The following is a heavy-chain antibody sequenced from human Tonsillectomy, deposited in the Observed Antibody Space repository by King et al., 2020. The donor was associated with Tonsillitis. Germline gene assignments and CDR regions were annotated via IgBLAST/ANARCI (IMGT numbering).Heavy chain of an antibody. CDR3: AKDGAGAVVSYFDY. CDR2: IRYDGSNK. D-gene: IGHD5/OR15-5a*01. CDR1: GFTFSSYG. Sequence: VQLVESGGGVVQPGGSLRLSCAASGFTFSSYGMHWVRQAPGKGLEWVAFIRYDGSNKYYADSVKGRFTISRDNSKNTPYLQMNSLRAEDTAVYYCAKDGAGAVVSYFDYWGQGTLVTVSS. J-gene: IGHJ4*02. V-gene: IGHV3-30*02.